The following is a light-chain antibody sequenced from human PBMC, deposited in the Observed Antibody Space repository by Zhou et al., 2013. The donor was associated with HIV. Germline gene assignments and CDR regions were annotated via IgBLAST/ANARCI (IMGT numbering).Light chain of an antibody. CDR3: QQYGSSPIT. CDR2: GAS. V-gene: IGKV3-20*01. Sequence: EIVLTQSPGTLSLSPGERATLSCRASQSLSSSYLAWYQQKPGQAPRLLIYGASSRATGIPDRFSGSGSGTDFTLTISRLEPEDFAVYYCQQYGSSPITFGQGHDWRL. CDR1: QSLSSSY. J-gene: IGKJ5*01.